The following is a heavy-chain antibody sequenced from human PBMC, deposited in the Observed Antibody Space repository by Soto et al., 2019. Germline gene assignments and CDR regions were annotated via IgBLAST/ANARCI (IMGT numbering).Heavy chain of an antibody. J-gene: IGHJ5*02. CDR3: AIARTYYDFWSGYREYNWFDP. Sequence: QVQLVQSGAEVKKPGSSVKVSCKASGGTFSSYAISWVRQAPGQGLEWMGGIIPIFGTANYAQKFQGRVMIAADETTSTAYMEPSCLRSEDTGVYYGAIARTYYDFWSGYREYNWFDPWGQGTLVTVSS. CDR2: IIPIFGTA. CDR1: GGTFSSYA. D-gene: IGHD3-3*01. V-gene: IGHV1-69*01.